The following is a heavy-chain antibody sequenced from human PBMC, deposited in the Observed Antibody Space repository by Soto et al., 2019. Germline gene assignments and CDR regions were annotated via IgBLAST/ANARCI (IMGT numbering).Heavy chain of an antibody. CDR2: INHSGST. J-gene: IGHJ4*02. V-gene: IGHV4-34*01. CDR3: ARGERQWLANFDY. CDR1: GGSFSGYY. D-gene: IGHD6-19*01. Sequence: QVQLQQWGAGLLKPSETLSLTCAVYGGSFSGYYWSWIRQPPGKGLEWIGEINHSGSTNYNPSLKSRVTISVDTSKNQFSLKLSSVTAADTAVYYCARGERQWLANFDYWGQGTLVTVSS.